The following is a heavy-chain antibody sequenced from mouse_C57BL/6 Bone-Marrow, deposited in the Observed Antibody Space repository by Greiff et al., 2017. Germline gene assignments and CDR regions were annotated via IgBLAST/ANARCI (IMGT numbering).Heavy chain of an antibody. V-gene: IGHV1-42*01. D-gene: IGHD2-4*01. CDR2: INPSTGGT. CDR1: GYSFTGYY. CDR3: ARGGYYYYLRYFDV. Sequence: VQLKQSGPELVKPGASVKISCKASGYSFTGYYMNWVKQSPEKSLEWIGEINPSTGGTTYNQKFKAKATLTVDKSSSTAYMQLKSLTSEDSAVYYCARGGYYYYLRYFDVWGTGTTVTVSS. J-gene: IGHJ1*03.